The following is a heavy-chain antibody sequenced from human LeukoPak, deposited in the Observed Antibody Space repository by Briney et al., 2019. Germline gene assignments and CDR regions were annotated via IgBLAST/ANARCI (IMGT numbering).Heavy chain of an antibody. Sequence: SETLSLTCTVSGGSISSSSYYWGWIRQPPGQGLEWIGSIYYSGSTYYNPSLKSRVTISVDTSKNQFPLKLSSVTAADTAVYYCARVPPEYYDFWSGYGDYYHGMDVWGQGTTVTVSS. D-gene: IGHD3-3*01. CDR2: IYYSGST. CDR1: GGSISSSSYY. V-gene: IGHV4-39*01. J-gene: IGHJ6*02. CDR3: ARVPPEYYDFWSGYGDYYHGMDV.